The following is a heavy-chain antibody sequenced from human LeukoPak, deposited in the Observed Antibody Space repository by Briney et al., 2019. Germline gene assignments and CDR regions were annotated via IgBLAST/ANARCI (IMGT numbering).Heavy chain of an antibody. CDR3: ARELMGIVVVPAAISSWFDP. Sequence: SETLSLTCAVSGYSISRGYYWGWIRQPPGKGLEWIGSIYHSGSTYYNPSLKSRVTISVDTSKNQFSLKLSSVTAADTAVYYCARELMGIVVVPAAISSWFDPWGQGTLVTVSS. D-gene: IGHD2-2*03. CDR1: GYSISRGYY. V-gene: IGHV4-38-2*02. J-gene: IGHJ5*02. CDR2: IYHSGST.